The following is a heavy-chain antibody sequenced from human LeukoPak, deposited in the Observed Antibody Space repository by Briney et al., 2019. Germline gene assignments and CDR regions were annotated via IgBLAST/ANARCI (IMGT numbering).Heavy chain of an antibody. CDR1: GFTFSSYG. D-gene: IGHD3-3*01. V-gene: IGHV3-33*01. Sequence: GGSLRLSCAASGFTFSSYGMHWVRQAPGKGLEWVAVIWYDGSNKYYADSVKGRFAISRDNSKNTLYLQMNSLRAEDTAVYYCARDTGPYYDFWSGYYSYWGQGTLVTVSS. J-gene: IGHJ4*02. CDR2: IWYDGSNK. CDR3: ARDTGPYYDFWSGYYSY.